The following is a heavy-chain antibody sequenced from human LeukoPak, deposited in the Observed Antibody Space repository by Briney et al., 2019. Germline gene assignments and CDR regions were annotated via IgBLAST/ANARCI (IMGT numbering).Heavy chain of an antibody. J-gene: IGHJ6*03. V-gene: IGHV4-39*01. CDR2: IYYSGST. CDR1: GGSISSSSYS. CDR3: ARRIYYYYYYYMDV. Sequence: PSETLSLTCTVSGGSISSSSYSWDWIRQPPGKGLEWIGSIYYSGSTYFNPSLKSRVTISVDTSKNQFSLKLNSVTAADTAVYYCARRIYYYYYYYMDVWGKGTTVTISS.